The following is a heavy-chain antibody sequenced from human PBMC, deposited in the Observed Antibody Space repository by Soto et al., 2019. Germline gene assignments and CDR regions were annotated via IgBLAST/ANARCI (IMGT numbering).Heavy chain of an antibody. CDR3: ASHDYAHYGMDV. CDR1: GGSISSYY. V-gene: IGHV4-59*08. CDR2: IYYSGST. Sequence: TSETLSLTCTVSGGSISSYYWSWIRQPPGKGLEWIGYIYYSGSTYYNPSLKSRVTISVDTSKNQFSLKLSSVTAADTAVYYCASHDYAHYGMDVWGQGTTVTVSS. D-gene: IGHD3-16*01. J-gene: IGHJ6*02.